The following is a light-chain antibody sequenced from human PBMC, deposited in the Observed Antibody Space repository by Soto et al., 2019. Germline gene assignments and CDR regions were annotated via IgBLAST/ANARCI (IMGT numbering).Light chain of an antibody. CDR1: QSVGSY. V-gene: IGKV3-15*01. CDR2: GAS. CDR3: QQHQHRPPLT. J-gene: IGKJ4*01. Sequence: EIVMTQSPATLSLSPGETATLSCRASQSVGSYVAWYQHKPGQAPRLLIEGASIRATGVPGRFSGGGSGTEFTLTLSSISPEDYDFSYCQQHQHRPPLTFGGGTTVEIK.